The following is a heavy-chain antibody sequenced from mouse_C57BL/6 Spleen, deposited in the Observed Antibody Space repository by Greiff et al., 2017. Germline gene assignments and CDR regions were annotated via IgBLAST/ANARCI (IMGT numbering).Heavy chain of an antibody. CDR3: ARAYYSNPYYFDY. Sequence: VQLQQSGPELVKPGASVKISCKASGYSFTSYYIHWVKQRPGQGLEWIGWIYPGSGNTKYNEKFKGKATLTADPSSSTAYMQLSSLTSEDSAVYDCARAYYSNPYYFDYWGQGTTLTVSS. J-gene: IGHJ2*01. V-gene: IGHV1-66*01. CDR1: GYSFTSYY. D-gene: IGHD2-5*01. CDR2: IYPGSGNT.